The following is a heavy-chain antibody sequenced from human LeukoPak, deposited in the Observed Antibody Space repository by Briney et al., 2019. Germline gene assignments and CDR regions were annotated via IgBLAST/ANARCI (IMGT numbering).Heavy chain of an antibody. CDR3: ARARITMVRGVILRGNWFDP. CDR2: IIPIFGTA. Sequence: SVKVSCKASGGTFSSYAISWVRQAPGQGLEWMGGIIPIFGTANYAQKFQGRVTITADESTSTAYMELSSLRSEDTAAYYCARARITMVRGVILRGNWFDPWGQGTLVTVSS. V-gene: IGHV1-69*13. J-gene: IGHJ5*02. D-gene: IGHD3-10*01. CDR1: GGTFSSYA.